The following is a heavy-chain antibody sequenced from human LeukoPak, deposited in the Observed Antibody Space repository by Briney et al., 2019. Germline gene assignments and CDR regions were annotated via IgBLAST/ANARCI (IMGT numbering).Heavy chain of an antibody. Sequence: SQTLSLTCAISGDSVSSNTAAWHWIRQSPSSGLEWLGRTYYRSKWYNEYALSVKSRITINPDTSKNQFSLQLNSVTPEDTAVYYRARDGEKGDSPYFSYYMDVWGKGTTVTVSS. V-gene: IGHV6-1*01. J-gene: IGHJ6*03. D-gene: IGHD2-21*02. CDR2: TYYRSKWYN. CDR3: ARDGEKGDSPYFSYYMDV. CDR1: GDSVSSNTAA.